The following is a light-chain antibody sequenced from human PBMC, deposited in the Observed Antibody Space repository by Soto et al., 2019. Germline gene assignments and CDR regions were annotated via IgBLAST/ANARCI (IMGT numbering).Light chain of an antibody. CDR2: GAS. CDR3: QQYNNWLPT. Sequence: EIVMTQSPATLSVSPGARATLSCRASQSVRSYLAWYQQKPGQTPSLLIYGASTRATGVPARFSGSGSGTELTLTISSLQSDDFAVYHCQQYNNWLPTFGHGTRLEIK. V-gene: IGKV3-15*01. CDR1: QSVRSY. J-gene: IGKJ5*01.